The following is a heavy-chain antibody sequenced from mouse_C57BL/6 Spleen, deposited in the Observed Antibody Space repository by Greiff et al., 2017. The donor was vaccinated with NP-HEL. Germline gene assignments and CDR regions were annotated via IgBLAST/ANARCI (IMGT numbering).Heavy chain of an antibody. V-gene: IGHV3-1*01. CDR1: GYSITSGYD. J-gene: IGHJ1*03. CDR2: ISYSGST. CDR3: AREGGYYRYFDV. D-gene: IGHD1-1*02. Sequence: EVKVEESGPGMVKPSQSLSLTCTVTGYSITSGYDWHWIRHFPGNKLEWMGYISYSGSTNYNPSLKSRISITHDTSKNHFFLKLNSVTTEDTATYYCAREGGYYRYFDVWGTGTTVTVSS.